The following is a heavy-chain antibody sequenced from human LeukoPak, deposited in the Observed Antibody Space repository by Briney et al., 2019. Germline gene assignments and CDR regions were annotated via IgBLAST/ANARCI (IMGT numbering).Heavy chain of an antibody. CDR3: ATRGPRGITMVRGDYPPDAFDI. D-gene: IGHD3-10*01. CDR1: GYTFTSYA. CDR2: INAGNGNT. Sequence: GASVKVSCKASGYTFTSYAMHWVRQAPGQRLEWMGWINAGNGNTKYSQKFQGRVTITRDTSASTAYMELSSLRSEDTAVYYCATRGPRGITMVRGDYPPDAFDIWGQGTMVTVSS. V-gene: IGHV1-3*01. J-gene: IGHJ3*02.